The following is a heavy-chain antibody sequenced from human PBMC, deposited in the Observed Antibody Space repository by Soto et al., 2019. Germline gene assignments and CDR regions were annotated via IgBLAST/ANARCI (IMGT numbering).Heavy chain of an antibody. CDR2: IYSGGST. D-gene: IGHD6-6*01. CDR3: AREPYSSSSHYYYGMDV. V-gene: IGHV3-53*01. J-gene: IGHJ6*02. CDR1: GFTVSSNY. Sequence: EVQLVESGGGLIQPGGSLRLSCAASGFTVSSNYMSWVRQAPGTGLEWVSVIYSGGSTYYADSVKGRFTISRDNSKNTLYLQMNSLRAEDTAVYYCAREPYSSSSHYYYGMDVWGQGTTVTVSS.